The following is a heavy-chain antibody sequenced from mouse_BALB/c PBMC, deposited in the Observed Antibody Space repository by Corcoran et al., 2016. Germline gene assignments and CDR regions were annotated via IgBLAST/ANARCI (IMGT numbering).Heavy chain of an antibody. CDR3: AGPRYGNYLAY. V-gene: IGHV1-9*01. D-gene: IGHD2-1*01. CDR2: IVPGSGST. CDR1: GYTFSSYW. Sequence: QVQLQQSGAELMKPGASVKISCKATGYTFSSYWIEWVKQRPGHGLEWIGEIVPGSGSTNYNEKFKGKATFTADTSSNTAYMQLSSLTSEDSGVYYCAGPRYGNYLAYWGQGTLVTVSA. J-gene: IGHJ3*01.